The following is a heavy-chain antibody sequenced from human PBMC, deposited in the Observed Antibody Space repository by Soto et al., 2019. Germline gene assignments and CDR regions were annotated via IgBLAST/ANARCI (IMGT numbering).Heavy chain of an antibody. CDR3: ARESEDLTSNFDY. CDR2: ISSTTNYI. Sequence: EVQLVESGGGLVKPGGSLRLSCAASGFTFTRYSMNWVRQAPGKGLEWVSSISSTTNYIYYADSMKGRFTVSRVNAKNSVYLEMNSLSAEDTAVYYCARESEDLTSNFDYWGQGTLFTVAS. J-gene: IGHJ4*02. CDR1: GFTFTRYS. V-gene: IGHV3-21*01.